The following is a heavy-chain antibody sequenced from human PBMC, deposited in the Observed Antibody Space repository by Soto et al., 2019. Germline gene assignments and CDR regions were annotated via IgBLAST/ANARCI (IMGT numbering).Heavy chain of an antibody. CDR2: INPSGGTT. CDR3: ARAQPNSFTWKDAFDI. CDR1: GYTLTSYH. V-gene: IGHV1-46*01. Sequence: TSVKVSCKESGYTLTSYHIHWVRQAPGQGLEWMGIINPSGGTTAYAQESQGRVTMARDTSTSTVYMELSSLRSEDTAVYYCARAQPNSFTWKDAFDIWGQGTLVTVSS. J-gene: IGHJ3*02. D-gene: IGHD1-1*01.